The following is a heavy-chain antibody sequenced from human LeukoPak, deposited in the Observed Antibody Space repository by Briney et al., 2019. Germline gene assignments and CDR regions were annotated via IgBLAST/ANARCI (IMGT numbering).Heavy chain of an antibody. V-gene: IGHV1-24*01. J-gene: IGHJ5*02. Sequence: ASVKVSCKVSGYTLTELSMHWVRQAPGKVLEWMGGFDPEDGETIYAQKFQGRVTMTEDTSTDTAYMELSSLRSEDTAVYYCATSYYDSSGYVWFDPWGQGTLVTVSS. D-gene: IGHD3-22*01. CDR1: GYTLTELS. CDR3: ATSYYDSSGYVWFDP. CDR2: FDPEDGET.